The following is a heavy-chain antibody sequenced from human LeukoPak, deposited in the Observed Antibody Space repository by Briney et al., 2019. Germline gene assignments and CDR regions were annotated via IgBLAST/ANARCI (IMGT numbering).Heavy chain of an antibody. CDR1: GFTFSSYG. CDR2: IRYDGSNK. CDR3: ARDPRVVVTAFDY. Sequence: LSGGSLRLSCAASGFTFSSYGMHWVRQAPGKGLEWVAFIRYDGSNKYYADSVKGRFTISRDNSKNTLYLQMNSLRAEDTAVYYCARDPRVVVTAFDYWGQGTLVTVSS. J-gene: IGHJ4*02. V-gene: IGHV3-30*02. D-gene: IGHD2-21*02.